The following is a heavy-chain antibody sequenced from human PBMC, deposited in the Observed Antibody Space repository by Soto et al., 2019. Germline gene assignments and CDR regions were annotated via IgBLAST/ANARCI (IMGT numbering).Heavy chain of an antibody. Sequence: PSETLSLTCAVSGGSISSSNGWSWVRQPPGKGLEWIGEIYHSGSTNYNPSLKSRVTISIDKSKNQFSLKLNSVTAADTAVYYCESRAAAGPYWGQGTLVPVSS. D-gene: IGHD6-13*01. CDR1: GGSISSSNG. V-gene: IGHV4-4*02. CDR2: IYHSGST. J-gene: IGHJ4*02. CDR3: ESRAAAGPY.